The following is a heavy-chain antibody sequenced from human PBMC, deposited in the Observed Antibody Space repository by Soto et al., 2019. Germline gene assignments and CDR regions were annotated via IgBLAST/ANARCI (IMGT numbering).Heavy chain of an antibody. J-gene: IGHJ3*02. CDR3: ARDFPQTNYDSSGYYERGDAFDI. CDR1: GYTFTSYG. CDR2: ISAYNGNT. D-gene: IGHD3-22*01. V-gene: IGHV1-18*01. Sequence: ASVKVSCKACGYTFTSYGISWVRQAPGQGLEWMGWISAYNGNTNYAQKLQGRVTMTTDTSTSTAYMELRGLRSDDTAVYYCARDFPQTNYDSSGYYERGDAFDICGQGTMLTVSS.